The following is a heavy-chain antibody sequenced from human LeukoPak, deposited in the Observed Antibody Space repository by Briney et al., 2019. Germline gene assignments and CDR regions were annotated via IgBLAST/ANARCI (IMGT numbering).Heavy chain of an antibody. CDR3: ARRSTLYSSGRFYFDY. Sequence: ASVKVSCKASGYTFANYGITWVRQAPGQGLEWMGWISAHDGTRNYALKHEDRVTMTTDTSTSTAYMELRGLRSDDTAVYYCARRSTLYSSGRFYFDYWGQGTLVTVSS. J-gene: IGHJ4*02. D-gene: IGHD6-19*01. CDR2: ISAHDGTR. V-gene: IGHV1-18*01. CDR1: GYTFANYG.